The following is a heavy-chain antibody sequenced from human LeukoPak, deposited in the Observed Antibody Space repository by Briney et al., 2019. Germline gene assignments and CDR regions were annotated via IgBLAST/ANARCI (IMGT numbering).Heavy chain of an antibody. J-gene: IGHJ4*02. D-gene: IGHD3-10*01. CDR2: VYYSGST. Sequence: SETQTLPCTVSGGSVNSGSYYWGWIRQPPGKGLEWIGVVYYSGSTSYNPSLKSRVTISLDTSKNQFSLNLSSVTAADTAVYYCAGKIRDSEVDYWGPGTPVTVSS. CDR3: AGKIRDSEVDY. CDR1: GGSVNSGSYY. V-gene: IGHV4-61*01.